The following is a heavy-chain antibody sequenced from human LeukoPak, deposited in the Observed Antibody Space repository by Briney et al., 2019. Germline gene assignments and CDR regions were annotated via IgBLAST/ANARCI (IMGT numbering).Heavy chain of an antibody. V-gene: IGHV3-30*18. Sequence: HPGGSLRLSRAASGFTFSSYGMHWVRQAPGKGPEWVAVISYDGSIKYYADSVKGRFTISRDNSKNTLYLQMNSLRAEDTAVYYCAKGFAVFGVLIDAFDIWGQGTMVTVSS. CDR1: GFTFSSYG. J-gene: IGHJ3*02. D-gene: IGHD3-3*01. CDR3: AKGFAVFGVLIDAFDI. CDR2: ISYDGSIK.